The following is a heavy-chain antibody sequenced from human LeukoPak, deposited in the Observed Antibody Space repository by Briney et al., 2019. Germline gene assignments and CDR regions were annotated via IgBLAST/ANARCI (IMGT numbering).Heavy chain of an antibody. Sequence: ASVKVSCKASGYTFTSYGISWVRQAPGQGLEWMGRISAYNGNTNYAQKLQGRVTMTTDTSTSTAYMELRSVRSDDTAVYYCARSGELRPAAMGGFDYWGQGTLVTVSS. V-gene: IGHV1-18*01. CDR3: ARSGELRPAAMGGFDY. D-gene: IGHD2-2*01. J-gene: IGHJ4*02. CDR1: GYTFTSYG. CDR2: ISAYNGNT.